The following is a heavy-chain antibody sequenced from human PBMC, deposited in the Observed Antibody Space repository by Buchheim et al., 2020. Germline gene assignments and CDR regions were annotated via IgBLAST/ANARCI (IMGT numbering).Heavy chain of an antibody. CDR2: IYYSGST. J-gene: IGHJ6*02. D-gene: IGHD4-23*01. Sequence: QVQLQESGPGLVKPSETLSLTCTVSGGSISSYYWSWIRQPPGKGLEWIGYIYYSGSTNYNPSLNSRVTISVDTSKNQFSLKLSSVTAADTAVYYCARDATVVTGDYYYGMDVWGQGTT. CDR3: ARDATVVTGDYYYGMDV. V-gene: IGHV4-59*01. CDR1: GGSISSYY.